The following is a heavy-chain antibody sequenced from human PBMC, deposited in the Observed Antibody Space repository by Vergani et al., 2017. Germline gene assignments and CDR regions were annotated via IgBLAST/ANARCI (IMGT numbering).Heavy chain of an antibody. V-gene: IGHV4-61*02. Sequence: QVQLQESGPGLVKPSQTLSLTCTVSGGSFSTGGQSWTWLRQSAGKGLEWIGRIYTSGATNYNPSLRSRAIMSVDASKKPFSLKLTSVTAADTAMYYCARMGGYDEGDAFRIGYFDSWGPGILVTVSS. D-gene: IGHD3-22*01. CDR2: IYTSGAT. CDR3: ARMGGYDEGDAFRIGYFDS. J-gene: IGHJ4*02. CDR1: GGSFSTGGQS.